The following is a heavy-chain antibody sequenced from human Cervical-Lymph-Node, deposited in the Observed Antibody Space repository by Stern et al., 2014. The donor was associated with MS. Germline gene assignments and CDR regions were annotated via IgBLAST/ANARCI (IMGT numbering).Heavy chain of an antibody. Sequence: QVQLVESGGGVAQPGRSLRLSCVASGFTFSYYDMHWVRQSPGKGLEWVAVISHDGTKESYADTLKGRLTISRDNSKNTIYLQMNNLRPEDTAIYFCASTRMAYYYDSSGLDHWGQGTLVTVSS. CDR2: ISHDGTKE. V-gene: IGHV3-30*03. D-gene: IGHD3-22*01. CDR3: ASTRMAYYYDSSGLDH. J-gene: IGHJ5*02. CDR1: GFTFSYYD.